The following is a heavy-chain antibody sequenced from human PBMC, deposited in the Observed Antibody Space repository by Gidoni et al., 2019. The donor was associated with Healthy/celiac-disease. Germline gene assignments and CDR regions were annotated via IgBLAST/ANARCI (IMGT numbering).Heavy chain of an antibody. CDR3: ARHGRGSGKACGGSCYSLDY. J-gene: IGHJ4*02. CDR1: GYSFTSYW. CDR2: IYPGDSDT. Sequence: EVQLVQSGAEVKKPGESLKISCKGSGYSFTSYWIGWVRQMPGKGLEWMGIIYPGDSDTRDSPSFQGQVTISADKSISTAYLQWSSLKASDTAMYYCARHGRGSGKACGGSCYSLDYWGQGTLVTVSS. D-gene: IGHD2-15*01. V-gene: IGHV5-51*01.